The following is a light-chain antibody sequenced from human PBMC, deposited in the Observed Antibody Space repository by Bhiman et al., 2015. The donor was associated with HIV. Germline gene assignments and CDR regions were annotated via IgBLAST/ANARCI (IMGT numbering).Light chain of an antibody. V-gene: IGLV3-1*01. CDR1: KLGDKY. CDR3: QVWDSSSWWV. J-gene: IGLJ3*02. Sequence: SYELTQPSSVSVSPGQTASITCSGDKLGDKYVSWYQQKPGQSPVLVIYYDSDRPSGIPERFSGSNSGNTATLTISRVEAGDEADYYCQVWDSSSWWVFGGGTKLTVL. CDR2: YDS.